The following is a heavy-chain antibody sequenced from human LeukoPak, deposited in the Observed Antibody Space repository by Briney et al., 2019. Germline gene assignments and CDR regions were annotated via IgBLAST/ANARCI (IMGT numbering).Heavy chain of an antibody. CDR1: GGTFSSYA. CDR3: AKDSRDGYNWGGANWFDP. D-gene: IGHD5-24*01. V-gene: IGHV1-69*05. J-gene: IGHJ5*02. Sequence: SVKVSCKASGGTFSSYAISWVRQAPGQGLEWMGGIIPIFGTANYAQKFQGRVTITTDESTSTAYMELSSLRSEDTAVYYCAKDSRDGYNWGGANWFDPWGQGTLVTVSS. CDR2: IIPIFGTA.